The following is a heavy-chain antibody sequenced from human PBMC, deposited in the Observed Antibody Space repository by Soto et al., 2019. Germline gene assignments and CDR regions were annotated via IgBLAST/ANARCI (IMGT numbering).Heavy chain of an antibody. D-gene: IGHD6-13*01. Sequence: ASETLSLTCTVSGGSISSYYWSLIRQPPGKGLEWIGYIYYSGSTNYNPSLKSRVTISVDTSKNQFSLKLSSVTAADTAVYYCARLIAAAGTSWFDPWGQGTLVTVSS. J-gene: IGHJ5*02. CDR1: GGSISSYY. CDR2: IYYSGST. V-gene: IGHV4-59*01. CDR3: ARLIAAAGTSWFDP.